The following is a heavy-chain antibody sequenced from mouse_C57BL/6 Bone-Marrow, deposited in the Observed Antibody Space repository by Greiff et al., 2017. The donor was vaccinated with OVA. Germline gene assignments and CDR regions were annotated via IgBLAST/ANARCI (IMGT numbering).Heavy chain of an antibody. CDR1: GYTFTSYG. J-gene: IGHJ1*03. D-gene: IGHD4-1*01. CDR2: IYPRSGNT. CDR3: ARSGTGTWYFDV. V-gene: IGHV1-81*01. Sequence: VKLMESGAELARPGASVKLSCKASGYTFTSYGISWVKQRTGQGLEWIGEIYPRSGNTYYNEKFKGKATLTADKSSSTAYMELRSLTSEDSAVYFCARSGTGTWYFDVWGTGTTVTVSS.